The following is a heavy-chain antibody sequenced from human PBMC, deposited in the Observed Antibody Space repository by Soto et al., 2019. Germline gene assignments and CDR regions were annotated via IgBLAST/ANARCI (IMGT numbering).Heavy chain of an antibody. J-gene: IGHJ4*02. CDR1: GGSISGFY. V-gene: IGHV4-4*07. CDR3: ARISGGPIR. Sequence: ETLSLICTVSGGSISGFYGNWFRQPAGKGLEWIGRIHTGVTTNYKPSLRSRVTMSVDTSKNQFSLKLTSVTAADTAVYYCARISGGPIRWGQGTLVTVSS. CDR2: IHTGVTT.